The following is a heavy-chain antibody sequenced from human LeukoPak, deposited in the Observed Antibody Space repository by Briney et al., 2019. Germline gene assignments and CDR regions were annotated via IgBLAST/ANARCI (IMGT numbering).Heavy chain of an antibody. CDR1: GGSISSSSYY. J-gene: IGHJ4*02. Sequence: PSETLSLTCTVSGGSISSSSYYWGWIRQPPGKGLEWIGSIYYSGSTSYNPSLKSRATISVDTSNNQFSLKLTSVTAADTAVFYCARRSVNLVGALDYWGQGTLVTVSS. V-gene: IGHV4-39*01. CDR2: IYYSGST. CDR3: ARRSVNLVGALDY. D-gene: IGHD1-26*01.